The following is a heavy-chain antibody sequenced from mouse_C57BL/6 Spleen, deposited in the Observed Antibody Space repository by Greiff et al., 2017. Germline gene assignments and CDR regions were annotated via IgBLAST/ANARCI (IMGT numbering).Heavy chain of an antibody. V-gene: IGHV1-54*01. CDR2: INPGSGGT. J-gene: IGHJ4*01. CDR1: GYAFTNYL. D-gene: IGHD2-2*01. CDR3: ARSGGYYYAMDY. Sequence: QVQLQQSGAELVRPGTSVKVSCKASGYAFTNYLIEWVKQRPGQGLEWIGVINPGSGGTNYNEKFKGKATLTADKSSSTAYMQLSSLTSEDSAVYFCARSGGYYYAMDYWGQGTSVTDSS.